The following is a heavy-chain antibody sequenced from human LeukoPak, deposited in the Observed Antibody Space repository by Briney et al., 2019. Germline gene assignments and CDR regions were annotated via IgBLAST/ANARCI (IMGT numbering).Heavy chain of an antibody. CDR3: AREGEGYGGWFDP. V-gene: IGHV3-30*03. Sequence: GGSLRLSCAASGFTFSSYGMHWVRQAPGKGLEWVAVISYDGSNKYYADSVKGRFTISRDNSKNTLYLQMNSLRAEDTAVYYCAREGEGYGGWFDPWGQGTLVTVSS. J-gene: IGHJ5*02. CDR1: GFTFSSYG. CDR2: ISYDGSNK. D-gene: IGHD5-18*01.